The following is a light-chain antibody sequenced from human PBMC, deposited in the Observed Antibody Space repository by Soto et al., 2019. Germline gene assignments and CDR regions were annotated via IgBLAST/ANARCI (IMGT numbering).Light chain of an antibody. Sequence: AIQMTQSPSSLSAFVGDRVTITCRASQDIRDELGWYQQKSGKAPKLLIYAASSLQRGVPSRFSGSGSGTDFTLTISSLQPEDFATYYCLHDYNYPRTFGQGTKVEV. J-gene: IGKJ1*01. CDR2: AAS. CDR1: QDIRDE. CDR3: LHDYNYPRT. V-gene: IGKV1-6*01.